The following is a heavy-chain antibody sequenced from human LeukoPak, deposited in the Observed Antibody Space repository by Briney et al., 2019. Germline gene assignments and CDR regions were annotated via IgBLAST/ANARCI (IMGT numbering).Heavy chain of an antibody. J-gene: IGHJ3*02. CDR2: ITGNGDNT. CDR1: GFTFSTYV. CDR3: AKGDTMIVVVVGAFDI. Sequence: GGSLRLSCAASGFTFSTYVMSWVRQAPGKGLEYLSHITGNGDNTYYADSVKGRFTISRDNSKTTLYLQMNSLRVEDTALYYCAKGDTMIVVVVGAFDIWGQGTMVTVSS. D-gene: IGHD3-22*01. V-gene: IGHV3-23*01.